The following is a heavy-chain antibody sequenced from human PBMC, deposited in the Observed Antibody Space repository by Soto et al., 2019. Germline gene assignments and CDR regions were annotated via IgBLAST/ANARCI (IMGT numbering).Heavy chain of an antibody. Sequence: SETLSLTCTVSGGSISSSSYYWGWIRQPPGKGLEWIGSIYYSGSTYYNPSLKSRVTISVDTSKNQFSLTLSSVTAADTAVYYCARQRVGKYSSSWYDARYYFDYWGQGTLVTVS. CDR2: IYYSGST. CDR1: GGSISSSSYY. V-gene: IGHV4-39*01. D-gene: IGHD6-13*01. J-gene: IGHJ4*02. CDR3: ARQRVGKYSSSWYDARYYFDY.